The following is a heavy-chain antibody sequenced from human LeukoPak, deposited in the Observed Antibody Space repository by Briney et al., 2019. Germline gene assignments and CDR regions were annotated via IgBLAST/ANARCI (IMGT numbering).Heavy chain of an antibody. CDR3: ARDRGPVVVVVAADSNWFDP. J-gene: IGHJ5*02. V-gene: IGHV1-8*02. CDR1: GYTFTSYD. Sequence: ASVKVSCKASGYTFTSYDINWVRQATGQGLEWMGWMNPNSGNTGYAQKFQGRVTMTRDMSTSTVYMELSSLRSEDTAVYYCARDRGPVVVVVAADSNWFDPWGQGTLVTVSS. D-gene: IGHD2-15*01. CDR2: MNPNSGNT.